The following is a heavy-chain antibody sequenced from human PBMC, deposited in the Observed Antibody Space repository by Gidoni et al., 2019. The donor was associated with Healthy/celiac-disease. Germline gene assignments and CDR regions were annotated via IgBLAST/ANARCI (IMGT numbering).Heavy chain of an antibody. Sequence: EVQLVESGGGLVQPGGSLRLSCAASGVTLRSYAMSVVRQAPGKGLEWFSAISGSGCSTYSADSVKVRFTISRYNSKNTLYLQMNSLSAEDTALYSCAKSRELLHGSWGFDYWGQGTLVTVSS. V-gene: IGHV3-23*04. CDR3: AKSRELLHGSWGFDY. J-gene: IGHJ4*02. D-gene: IGHD1-26*01. CDR2: ISGSGCST. CDR1: GVTLRSYA.